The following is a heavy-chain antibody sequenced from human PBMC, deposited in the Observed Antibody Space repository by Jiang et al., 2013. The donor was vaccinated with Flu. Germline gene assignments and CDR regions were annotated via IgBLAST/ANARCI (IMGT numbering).Heavy chain of an antibody. Sequence: VQLVESGAEVKKPGSSVMVSCKASGGTFSSYAISWVRQAPGQGLEWMGGIIPKLGTTSYAQKFQGRVTINADKSTSTAYLELRSLRSEDTAVYYCAREAYYRDSSGFPFDYWGQGTLVTVS. D-gene: IGHD3-22*01. CDR2: IIPKLGTT. CDR3: AREAYYRDSSGFPFDY. J-gene: IGHJ4*02. CDR1: GGTFSSYA. V-gene: IGHV1-69*06.